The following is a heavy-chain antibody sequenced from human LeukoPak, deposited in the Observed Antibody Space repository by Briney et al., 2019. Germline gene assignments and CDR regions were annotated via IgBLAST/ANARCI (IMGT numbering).Heavy chain of an antibody. J-gene: IGHJ4*02. CDR1: GFTFSKHW. CDR3: ATKQWLAPPPDS. V-gene: IGHV3-74*01. Sequence: GGSLRLSCAASGFTFSKHWMLWVRQAPGKGLESVSRINTDGTVTTYADSVKGRFTVSRDSADNTMFLQMNSVRDEDTAVYYCATKQWLAPPPDSWGQGTPVTVSS. D-gene: IGHD6-19*01. CDR2: INTDGTVT.